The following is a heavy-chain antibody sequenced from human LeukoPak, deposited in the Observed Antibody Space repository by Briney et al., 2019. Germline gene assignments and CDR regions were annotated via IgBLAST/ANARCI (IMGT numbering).Heavy chain of an antibody. CDR2: IKQDGSEK. CDR1: GFTFSSYW. CDR3: ARDPYSSTWSYGMDV. V-gene: IGHV3-7*05. Sequence: GGSLRLSCAASGFTFSSYWMSWVRQAPGKGLEWVANIKQDGSEKVYVDSVRGRFTISRDNAKNSLFLQMNTLRPEDTAVYYCARDPYSSTWSYGMDVWGQGTTVTVSS. J-gene: IGHJ6*02. D-gene: IGHD6-6*01.